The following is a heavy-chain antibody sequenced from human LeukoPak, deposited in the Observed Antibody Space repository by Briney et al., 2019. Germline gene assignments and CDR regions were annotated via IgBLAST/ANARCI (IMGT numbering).Heavy chain of an antibody. CDR3: ARDAENYYGSGSYCSPLLPFYYYYGMDV. V-gene: IGHV4-38-2*02. CDR1: GYSISSGYY. J-gene: IGHJ6*04. CDR2: IYHSGST. Sequence: SETLSLTCAVSGYSISSGYYWGWIRQPPGKGLEWIGSIYHSGSTYYNPSLKSRVTISVDTSKNQFSLKLSSVTAADTAVYYCARDAENYYGSGSYCSPLLPFYYYYGMDVWGKGTTVTVSS. D-gene: IGHD3-10*01.